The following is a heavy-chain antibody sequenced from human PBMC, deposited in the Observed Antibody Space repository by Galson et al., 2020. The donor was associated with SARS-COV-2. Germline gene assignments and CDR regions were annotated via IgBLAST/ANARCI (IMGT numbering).Heavy chain of an antibody. D-gene: IGHD2-15*01. CDR3: AKLGSAYCSGGSCYSSYFNY. CDR2: ISYDGSNK. CDR1: GFTFSSYA. V-gene: IGHV3-30*18. J-gene: IGHJ4*02. Sequence: TGGSLRLSCAASGFTFSSYAMHWVRQAPGKGLEWVAVISYDGSNKYYADSVNGRFTISRDNSKNTLYLQMNSLRAEDTAVYYCAKLGSAYCSGGSCYSSYFNYWGQGNLVIVAS.